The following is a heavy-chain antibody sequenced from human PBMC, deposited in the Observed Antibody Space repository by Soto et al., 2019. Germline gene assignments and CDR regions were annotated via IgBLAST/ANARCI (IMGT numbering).Heavy chain of an antibody. CDR3: TRPNNRDYAFDI. V-gene: IGHV4-4*08. D-gene: IGHD2-21*02. CDR1: GGSIDNYY. CDR2: IYPSGNT. Sequence: SETLSLTCNVSGGSIDNYYWSWIRQPPGKGLEWIGYIYPSGNTNYNPSLQSRATISVDSSRNHVSLKLIFVTAADTAMYYCTRPNNRDYAFDIWGQGTMVTV. J-gene: IGHJ3*02.